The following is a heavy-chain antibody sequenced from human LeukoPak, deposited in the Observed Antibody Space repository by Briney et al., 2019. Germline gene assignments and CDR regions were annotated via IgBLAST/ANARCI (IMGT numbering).Heavy chain of an antibody. Sequence: SETLSLTCTVSGGSISSSSYYWGWIRQPPGKGLEWIESIYYSGSTYYNPSLKSRVTISVDTSKNQFSLKLSSVTAADTAVYYCARQRDCSSTSCSMGAFDIWGQGTMVTVSS. CDR3: ARQRDCSSTSCSMGAFDI. D-gene: IGHD2-2*01. V-gene: IGHV4-39*01. CDR1: GGSISSSSYY. CDR2: IYYSGST. J-gene: IGHJ3*02.